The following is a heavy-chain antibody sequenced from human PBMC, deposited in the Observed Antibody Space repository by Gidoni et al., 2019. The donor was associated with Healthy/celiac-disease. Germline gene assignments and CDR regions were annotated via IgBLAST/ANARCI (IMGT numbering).Heavy chain of an antibody. CDR2: IYYSGST. Sequence: QVQLQESGPGMVKPSQTLSITCTVSGGSISSGGYYWSWIRQHPGKVLEWIGYIYYSGSTYYNPSLKSRVTISVDTSKNQFSLKLSSLTAADTAVYYCARCGGDCSSGWFDPWGQGTLVTVSS. D-gene: IGHD2-21*02. CDR3: ARCGGDCSSGWFDP. CDR1: GGSISSGGYY. V-gene: IGHV4-31*03. J-gene: IGHJ5*02.